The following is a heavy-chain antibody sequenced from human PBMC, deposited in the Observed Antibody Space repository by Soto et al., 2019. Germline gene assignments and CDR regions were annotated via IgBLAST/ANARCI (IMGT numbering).Heavy chain of an antibody. V-gene: IGHV2-5*02. D-gene: IGHD3-10*01. J-gene: IGHJ4*02. CDR3: AHHPYYGLGSYSFDY. Sequence: QITLKESCPTLVTPTQTLTLTCTFSGFSLTTSGVGVGWIRQPPGKALEWLAVIYWDDDKRYSSSLKSRLTITKDPSKNQVVLTTTNMDPVDTATYYCAHHPYYGLGSYSFDYWGQGTLVTVSS. CDR1: GFSLTTSGVG. CDR2: IYWDDDK.